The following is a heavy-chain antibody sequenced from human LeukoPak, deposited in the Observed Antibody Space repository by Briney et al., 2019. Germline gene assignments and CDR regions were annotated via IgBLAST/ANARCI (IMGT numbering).Heavy chain of an antibody. CDR1: GFTFSSYS. D-gene: IGHD4-11*01. J-gene: IGHJ4*02. CDR2: ISSSSSTI. CDR3: AREKMTTVTTLDY. V-gene: IGHV3-48*01. Sequence: PGGSLRLSCAASGFTFSSYSMNWVRQAPGKGLEWVSYISSSSSTIYYADSVKGRFTISRDNAKNSLYLQMNSLRAEDTAVYYCAREKMTTVTTLDYWGQGTLVTVSS.